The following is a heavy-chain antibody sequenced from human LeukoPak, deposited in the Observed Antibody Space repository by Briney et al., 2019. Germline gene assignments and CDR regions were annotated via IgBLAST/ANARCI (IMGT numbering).Heavy chain of an antibody. V-gene: IGHV3-7*01. CDR3: ARDDGFSSFTY. Sequence: GGSLRLSCAASGFTFSGYPIHWVRQAPGKGLEWVASIKPDGSEKGCVDSVKGRFTISRDNAKNSLYLQMNSLRAEDTAVYYCARDDGFSSFTYWGQGALVTVSS. D-gene: IGHD3/OR15-3a*01. J-gene: IGHJ4*02. CDR2: IKPDGSEK. CDR1: GFTFSGYP.